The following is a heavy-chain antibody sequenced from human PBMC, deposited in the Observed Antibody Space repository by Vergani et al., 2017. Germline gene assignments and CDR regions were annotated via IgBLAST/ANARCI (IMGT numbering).Heavy chain of an antibody. D-gene: IGHD3-22*01. CDR1: GGSISSGGFY. V-gene: IGHV4-31*03. CDR2: IYYSGNT. J-gene: IGHJ5*02. Sequence: QVQLQQWGAGVVKPSQTLSLTCTVSGGSISSGGFYWSWIRQHPGKGLEWIGYIYYSGNTYYNPSLKSRVTISVDTSKNQFSLKLSSVTAADTAVYYCARXAYYDSSALFWFDPWGQGTLVTVSS. CDR3: ARXAYYDSSALFWFDP.